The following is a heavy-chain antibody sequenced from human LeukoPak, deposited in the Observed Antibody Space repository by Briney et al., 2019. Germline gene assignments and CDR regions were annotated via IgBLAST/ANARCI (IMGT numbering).Heavy chain of an antibody. CDR3: AKDGGIYGWEPRRLDY. CDR2: ISYDGSNK. J-gene: IGHJ4*02. D-gene: IGHD1-26*01. CDR1: GFTFSSYG. Sequence: PGRSLRLSCAASGFTFSSYGMHWVRQAPGKGLEWVAVISYDGSNKYYADSVKGRFTISRDNSKNTLYLQMNSLRAEDTAVYYCAKDGGIYGWEPRRLDYWGQGTLVTVSS. V-gene: IGHV3-30*18.